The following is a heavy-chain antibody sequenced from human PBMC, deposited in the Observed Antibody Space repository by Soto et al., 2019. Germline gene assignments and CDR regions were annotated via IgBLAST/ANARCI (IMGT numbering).Heavy chain of an antibody. J-gene: IGHJ4*02. CDR3: AKGSGSSGLSDYFAY. CDR1: GFTFSTYA. V-gene: IGHV3-23*01. D-gene: IGHD1-26*01. Sequence: GGSLRLSXAASGFTFSTYAMSWVRQAPGKGLEWVSSISGSGGNTYYADSVKGRFTISRDNSKNTLYLQMDSLRAEDTAVYYCAKGSGSSGLSDYFAYWGQGTLVTVSS. CDR2: ISGSGGNT.